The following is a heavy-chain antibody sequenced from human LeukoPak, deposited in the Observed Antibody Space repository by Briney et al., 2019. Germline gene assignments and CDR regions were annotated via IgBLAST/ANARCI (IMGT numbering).Heavy chain of an antibody. CDR2: ISYDGNNK. V-gene: IGHV3-30-3*01. CDR3: ARGALFIVVVPTTIDY. D-gene: IGHD2-2*01. CDR1: GFTFSTYA. Sequence: GGSLRLSCAASGFTFSTYAMHWVRQAPGKGLEGVAVISYDGNNKYYADSVKGRFTISRDNSKYTLYLQMNSLRAEDTAVYYCARGALFIVVVPTTIDYWGQGTLVTVSS. J-gene: IGHJ4*02.